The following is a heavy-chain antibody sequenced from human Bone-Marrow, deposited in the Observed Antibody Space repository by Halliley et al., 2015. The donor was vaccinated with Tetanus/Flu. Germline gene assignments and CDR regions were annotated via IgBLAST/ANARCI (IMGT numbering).Heavy chain of an antibody. V-gene: IGHV3-30-3*01. Sequence: SLRLSCAASGFTLSSFAMRWVRQAPGKGLEWVAFISYGGVNKYYADSVKGRFTISRDNSKNMLFLQIDSLRPEDTAVYYCAREDYGDYFGLDVWGHGTTVTVS. CDR1: GFTLSSFA. D-gene: IGHD4-17*01. CDR3: AREDYGDYFGLDV. J-gene: IGHJ6*02. CDR2: ISYGGVNK.